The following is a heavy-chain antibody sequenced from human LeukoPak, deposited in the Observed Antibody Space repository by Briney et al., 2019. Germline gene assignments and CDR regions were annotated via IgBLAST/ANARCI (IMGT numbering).Heavy chain of an antibody. CDR3: ARAYDSSGRDFQH. V-gene: IGHV4-34*01. Sequence: SETLSLTCTVSGGSISSYYWNWIRQPPGKGLEWIGEINHSGSTNYNPSLKSRVTISVDTSKNQFSLKLSSVTAADTAVYYCARAYDSSGRDFQHWGQGTLVTVSS. CDR2: INHSGST. D-gene: IGHD3-22*01. J-gene: IGHJ1*01. CDR1: GGSISSYY.